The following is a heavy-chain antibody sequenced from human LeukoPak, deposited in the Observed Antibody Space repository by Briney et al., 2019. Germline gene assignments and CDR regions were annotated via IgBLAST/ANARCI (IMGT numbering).Heavy chain of an antibody. Sequence: PSETLSLTCTVSGGSISSGSNYWSWIRQPAGKGLEWIGRIYSSGSTNYNPSPKSRVIILLDTSKNQFSLKLSSVTAADTAVYYCARAHGRSYSLLAFDYWGQGTLVTVSS. D-gene: IGHD1-26*01. CDR1: GGSISSGSNY. CDR2: IYSSGST. V-gene: IGHV4-61*02. J-gene: IGHJ4*02. CDR3: ARAHGRSYSLLAFDY.